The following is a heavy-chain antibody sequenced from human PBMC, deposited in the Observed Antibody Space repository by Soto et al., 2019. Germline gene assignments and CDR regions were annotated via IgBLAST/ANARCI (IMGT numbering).Heavy chain of an antibody. V-gene: IGHV3-30*18. CDR2: ISYDGSNK. Sequence: GGSLRLSCAASGFTFSSYGMHWVRQAPGKGLEWVAVISYDGSNKYYADSVKGRFTISRDNSKNTLYLQMNSLRAEDTAVYYCAKSVPPGSYPLYYYGMDVWGQGTTVTVSS. D-gene: IGHD3-10*01. J-gene: IGHJ6*02. CDR3: AKSVPPGSYPLYYYGMDV. CDR1: GFTFSSYG.